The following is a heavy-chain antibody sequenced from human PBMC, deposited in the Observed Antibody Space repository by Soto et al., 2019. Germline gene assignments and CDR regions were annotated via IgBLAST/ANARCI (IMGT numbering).Heavy chain of an antibody. CDR1: GGTFSNYP. Sequence: QVQLVQSGAEVKKPGSSVKVSCKASGGTFSNYPISWVRQAPGQGLEWMGGIIPIFGTVNYAQKFQGRVTITADESQGTAYMERSSVRSEATAVYYCAGGNHGGLRVWYFDLWGRGTLVPVSS. J-gene: IGHJ2*01. CDR2: IIPIFGTV. CDR3: AGGNHGGLRVWYFDL. D-gene: IGHD5-12*01. V-gene: IGHV1-69*12.